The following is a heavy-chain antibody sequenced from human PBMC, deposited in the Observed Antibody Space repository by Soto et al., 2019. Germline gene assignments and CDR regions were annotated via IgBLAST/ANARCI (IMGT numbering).Heavy chain of an antibody. CDR3: AKRRGAGGHFDY. CDR2: VSIGGST. CDR1: GLTFSSYA. J-gene: IGHJ4*02. D-gene: IGHD2-15*01. Sequence: GGSLRLCCAASGLTFSSYAMGWVRQGPGKGLEWVAVVSIGGSTHYADSVGGRFTISRDNSKNTLSLQMNSLTAEDTAVYFCAKRRGAGGHFDYWGQGALVTVSS. V-gene: IGHV3-23*01.